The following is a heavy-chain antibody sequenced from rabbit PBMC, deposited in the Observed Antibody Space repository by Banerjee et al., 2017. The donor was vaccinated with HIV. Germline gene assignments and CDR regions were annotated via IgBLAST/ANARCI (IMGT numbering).Heavy chain of an antibody. D-gene: IGHD2-1*01. CDR1: GFSFSSSYC. CDR2: IYAGSDTT. Sequence: QEQLEESGGDLVKPEGSLTLTCTASGFSFSSSYCICWVRQAPGKGLEWIACIYAGSDTTYDASWVNGRFTISSHNAQNTLYLQLNSLTAADTATYFCARVGYDDYGDWCLWGPGTLVTVS. V-gene: IGHV1S45*01. CDR3: ARVGYDDYGDWCL. J-gene: IGHJ4*01.